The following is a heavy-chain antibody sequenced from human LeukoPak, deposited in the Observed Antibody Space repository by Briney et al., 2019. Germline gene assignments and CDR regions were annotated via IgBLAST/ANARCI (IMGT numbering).Heavy chain of an antibody. CDR3: ARVPADNSRYFDL. CDR2: IYYSGST. D-gene: IGHD1-20*01. J-gene: IGHJ2*01. Sequence: SETLSLTCTVSGGSVSSDSYDWSWIRQPPGKGLEWIGYIYYSGSTNYNPSLNSRVTISVDTSKNQFSLKLSSVTAADTAVYYCARVPADNSRYFDLWGRGTLVTVSS. V-gene: IGHV4-61*01. CDR1: GGSVSSDSYD.